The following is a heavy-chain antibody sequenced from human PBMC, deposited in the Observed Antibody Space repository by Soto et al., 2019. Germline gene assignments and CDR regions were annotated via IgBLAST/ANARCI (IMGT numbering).Heavy chain of an antibody. CDR1: GFTFSSYS. D-gene: IGHD4-17*01. J-gene: IGHJ4*02. CDR3: ARSTGPHDYGFDY. V-gene: IGHV3-21*05. Sequence: PGGSLRLSCAASGFTFSSYSMNWVRQAPGKGLEWVSYISSSSSYIYYADSVKGRFTISRDNAKNSLYLQMNSLRAEDTAVYYCARSTGPHDYGFDYWGQGTLVTVSS. CDR2: ISSSSSYI.